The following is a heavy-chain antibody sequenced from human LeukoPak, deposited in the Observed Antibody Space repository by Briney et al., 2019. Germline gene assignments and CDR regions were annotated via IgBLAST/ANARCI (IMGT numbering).Heavy chain of an antibody. CDR3: ASQPYYYDSSGYSRAEDY. Sequence: SVKVSCKASGGTFSSYAISWVRQAPGQGLEWIGGIIPIFGTANYAQKFQGRVTITTDESTSTAYMELSSLRSEDTAVYYCASQPYYYDSSGYSRAEDYWGQGTLVTVSS. D-gene: IGHD3-22*01. V-gene: IGHV1-69*05. CDR1: GGTFSSYA. CDR2: IIPIFGTA. J-gene: IGHJ4*02.